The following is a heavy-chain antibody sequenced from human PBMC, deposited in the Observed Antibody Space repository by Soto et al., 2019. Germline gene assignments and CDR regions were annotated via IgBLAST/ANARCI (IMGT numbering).Heavy chain of an antibody. Sequence: SGPTLVNPTQTLTLTCTFSGCSLTTSGVGVVWIRQPPGGALEWLALIYWDDDKRYSPSLKNRLTIAKDTSKNQVVLTMTNMDPVDTATYYCAHSLSGTGQAWDFGYFDYWGQGNLVTVSS. D-gene: IGHD2-8*02. V-gene: IGHV2-5*02. CDR1: GCSLTTSGVG. J-gene: IGHJ4*02. CDR2: IYWDDDK. CDR3: AHSLSGTGQAWDFGYFDY.